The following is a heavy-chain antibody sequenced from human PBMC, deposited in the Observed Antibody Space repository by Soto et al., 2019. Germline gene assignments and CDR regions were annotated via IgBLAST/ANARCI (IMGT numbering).Heavy chain of an antibody. J-gene: IGHJ4*02. D-gene: IGHD3-10*01. V-gene: IGHV3-7*01. CDR3: ARDSGGFGELFDY. CDR2: IKQDGSEK. CDR1: GFTFSSYW. Sequence: GGSLRLSCAASGFTFSSYWMSWVRQAPGKGLEWVANIKQDGSEKYYVDSVKGRFTISRDNAKNSLYLQMNSLRAEDPAVYYCARDSGGFGELFDYWGQGTLVTVSS.